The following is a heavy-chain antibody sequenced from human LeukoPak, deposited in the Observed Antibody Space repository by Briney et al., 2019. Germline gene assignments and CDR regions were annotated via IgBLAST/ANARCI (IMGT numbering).Heavy chain of an antibody. J-gene: IGHJ4*02. CDR2: NIPIFGTT. Sequence: SVKVSCKVSGGTFSYAISWVRQAPGQGLEWMGGNIPIFGTTDYTQNFQGRGTFTTDESTSTAYMELSSLRSEDTAVYYCARGAWGYNYGYHNYWGQGTLVTVSS. CDR1: GGTFSYA. V-gene: IGHV1-69*05. CDR3: ARGAWGYNYGYHNY. D-gene: IGHD5-18*01.